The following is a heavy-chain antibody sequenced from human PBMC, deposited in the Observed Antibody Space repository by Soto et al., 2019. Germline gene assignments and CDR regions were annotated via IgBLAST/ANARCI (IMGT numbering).Heavy chain of an antibody. CDR1: GFTFSSYA. D-gene: IGHD6-6*01. CDR3: ARENPEYSSSSVWFDP. CDR2: ISYDGSNK. Sequence: GGSLRLSCAASGFTFSSYAMDWVRQAPGKGLEWVAVISYDGSNKYYADSVKGRFVISRDNPKNTLYLQMNSLRAEDTAVYYCARENPEYSSSSVWFDPWGQGTLVTVSS. J-gene: IGHJ5*02. V-gene: IGHV3-30*09.